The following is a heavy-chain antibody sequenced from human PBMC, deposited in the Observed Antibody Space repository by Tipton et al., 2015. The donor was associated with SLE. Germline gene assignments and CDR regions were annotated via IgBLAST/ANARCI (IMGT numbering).Heavy chain of an antibody. CDR3: TRDQHDSSGYYYPHYPGAFDI. CDR2: IRSKAYGGTP. J-gene: IGHJ3*02. Sequence: RSLRLSCTASGFTFGDYAMSWVRQAPGKGLEWVGFIRSKAYGGTPEYAASVKGRFTISRDDSKSIAYLQMNSLKTEDTAVYYCTRDQHDSSGYYYPHYPGAFDIWGQGTMVTVSS. CDR1: GFTFGDYA. V-gene: IGHV3-49*04. D-gene: IGHD3-22*01.